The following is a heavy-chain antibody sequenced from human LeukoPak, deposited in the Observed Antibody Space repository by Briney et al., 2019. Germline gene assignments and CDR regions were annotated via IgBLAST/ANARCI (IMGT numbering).Heavy chain of an antibody. CDR3: AKLYSGSYYTQDDYFDY. J-gene: IGHJ4*02. CDR1: GYSFTSYW. CDR2: IYPGDSDT. D-gene: IGHD1-26*01. V-gene: IGHV5-51*01. Sequence: KHGESLKISCKGSGYSFTSYWIGWVRQMPGKGLEWMGIIYPGDSDTRYSPSFQGQVTISADKSISTAYLQWSSLKASDTAMYYRAKLYSGSYYTQDDYFDYWGQGTLVTVSS.